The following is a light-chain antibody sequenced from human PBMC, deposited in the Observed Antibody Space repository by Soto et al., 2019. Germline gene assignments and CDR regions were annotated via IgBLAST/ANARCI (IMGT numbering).Light chain of an antibody. CDR2: DAA. CDR1: QSVRNY. J-gene: IGKJ3*01. V-gene: IGKV3-11*01. Sequence: EIVLTQSPATLSLSPGERATLSCRASQSVRNYLAWYQQKPGQAPRLLIYDAANRATGIPARCSGSGSGTDFTLTISSLEPEDFALYYGQQRSSWPRVTFGPGTKVDIK. CDR3: QQRSSWPRVT.